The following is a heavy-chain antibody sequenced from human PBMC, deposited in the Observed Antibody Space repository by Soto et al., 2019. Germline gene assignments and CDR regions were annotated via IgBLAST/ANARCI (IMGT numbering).Heavy chain of an antibody. CDR1: GFTFTNYA. J-gene: IGHJ3*01. D-gene: IGHD6-6*01. CDR2: ISYDGSK. Sequence: QVQLVESGGGVVQPGRSLRLSCAASGFTFTNYAVHWVRQAPGKGLEWVAVISYDGSKYYAGSVKGRFTISRDNCKNTLYLHMNSLRAEDTAVYYCAKENAALGPGNAFDLWGQGKTVTVSS. CDR3: AKENAALGPGNAFDL. V-gene: IGHV3-30*04.